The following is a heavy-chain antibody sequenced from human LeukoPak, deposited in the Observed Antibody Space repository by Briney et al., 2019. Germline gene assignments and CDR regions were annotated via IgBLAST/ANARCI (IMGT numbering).Heavy chain of an antibody. Sequence: SETLSLTCTVSGGSISSYYWSWIRQPPGKGLEWIGYIYYSGSTNYNPSLRSRVTISVDTSKNQFSLKLSSVTAADTAVYYCARGHSLVAAAADDAFDIWGQGTMVTVSS. CDR1: GGSISSYY. J-gene: IGHJ3*02. D-gene: IGHD6-13*01. CDR3: ARGHSLVAAAADDAFDI. V-gene: IGHV4-59*01. CDR2: IYYSGST.